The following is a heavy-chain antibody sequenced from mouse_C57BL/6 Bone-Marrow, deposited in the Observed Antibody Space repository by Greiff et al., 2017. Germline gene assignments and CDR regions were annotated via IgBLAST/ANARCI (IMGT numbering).Heavy chain of an antibody. J-gene: IGHJ2*01. V-gene: IGHV1-26*01. Sequence: EVQLQQSGPELVKPGASVKISCKASGYTFTDYYMNWVKQSHGKSLEWIGDINPNNGGTSYNQKFKGKATLTVDKSSSTAYMELRSLTSEDSAVYYCARDGYYPGYWGQGTTLTVSS. CDR2: INPNNGGT. CDR3: ARDGYYPGY. CDR1: GYTFTDYY. D-gene: IGHD2-3*01.